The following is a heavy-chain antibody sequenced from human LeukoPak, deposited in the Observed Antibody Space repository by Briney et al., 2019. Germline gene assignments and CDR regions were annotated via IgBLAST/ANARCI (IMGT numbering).Heavy chain of an antibody. D-gene: IGHD5-18*01. CDR3: AKDRISTAMVTIDY. CDR2: ISWNSGSI. J-gene: IGHJ4*02. CDR1: GFTFDDYA. V-gene: IGHV3-9*01. Sequence: PGRSLRLSCAASGFTFDDYAMHWVRQAPGKGLEWVSGISWNSGSIGYADSVKGRFTISRDNAKNSLYLQMNSLRAEDTALYYCAKDRISTAMVTIDYWGQGTLVTVSS.